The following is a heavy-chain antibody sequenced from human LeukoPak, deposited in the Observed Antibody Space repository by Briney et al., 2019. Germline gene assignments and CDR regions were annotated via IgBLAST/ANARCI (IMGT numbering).Heavy chain of an antibody. CDR2: INSDGSST. CDR3: ARVPPYYYDSSGYYYLDY. V-gene: IGHV3-74*01. J-gene: IGHJ4*02. CDR1: GFTFSSYW. D-gene: IGHD3-22*01. Sequence: GGSLRLSCAASGFTFSSYWMHWVRQAPGKGLVWVSRINSDGSSTSYADSVKGRFTISRDNAKNTLYLQMNSLRAEDTAVYYCARVPPYYYDSSGYYYLDYWGQGTLVTVSS.